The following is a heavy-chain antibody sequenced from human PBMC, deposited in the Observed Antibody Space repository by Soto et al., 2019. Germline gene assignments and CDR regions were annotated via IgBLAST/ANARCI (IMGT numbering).Heavy chain of an antibody. D-gene: IGHD3-22*01. CDR1: GFTFSSYA. Sequence: GSLRLSCAASGFTFSSYAMSWVRQAPGKGLEWVSAISGSGGSTYYADSVKGRFTISRDNSKNTLYLQMNSLRAEDTAVYYCAKDYYDSSGYYCPFDYWGQGTMVTVYS. CDR2: ISGSGGST. CDR3: AKDYYDSSGYYCPFDY. V-gene: IGHV3-23*01. J-gene: IGHJ4*02.